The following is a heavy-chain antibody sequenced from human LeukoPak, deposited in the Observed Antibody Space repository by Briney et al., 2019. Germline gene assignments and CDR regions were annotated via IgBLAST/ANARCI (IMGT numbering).Heavy chain of an antibody. CDR1: GFTFSSYS. V-gene: IGHV3-21*01. CDR3: ARELGSYDSSGYYLDY. CDR2: ISSSSSYI. D-gene: IGHD3-22*01. J-gene: IGHJ4*02. Sequence: GGSLRLSRAASGFTFSSYSMNWFRQAPGKGLEWVSSISSSSSYIYYADSVKGRFTISRDNAKNSLYLQMNSLRAEDTAVYYCARELGSYDSSGYYLDYWGQGTLVTVSS.